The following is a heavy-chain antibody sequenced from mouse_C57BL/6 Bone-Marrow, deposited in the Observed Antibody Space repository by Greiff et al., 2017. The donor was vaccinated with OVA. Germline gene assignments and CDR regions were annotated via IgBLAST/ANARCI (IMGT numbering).Heavy chain of an antibody. CDR2: IYPGSGST. J-gene: IGHJ3*01. Sequence: QVPLQPPGAELVKPGASVKMSCKASGYTFTSYWITWVKQRPGQGLEWIGDIYPGSGSTNYNEKFKSKATLTVDTSSSTAYMQLSSLTSEDSAVYYCARDYDYDEFAYWGQGTLVTVSA. CDR1: GYTFTSYW. V-gene: IGHV1-55*01. D-gene: IGHD2-4*01. CDR3: ARDYDYDEFAY.